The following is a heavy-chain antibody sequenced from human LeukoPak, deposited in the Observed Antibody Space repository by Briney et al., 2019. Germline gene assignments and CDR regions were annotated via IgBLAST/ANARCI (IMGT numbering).Heavy chain of an antibody. D-gene: IGHD6-13*01. CDR2: ISAYNGNT. V-gene: IGHV1-18*01. CDR1: GYTFTSYG. CDR3: ARLQGQLVQYNWFDP. Sequence: ASVTVSCTASGYTFTSYGISWVRQAPGQGLEWMGWISAYNGNTNYAQKLQGRVTMTTDTSTSTAYMELRSLRSDDTAVYYCARLQGQLVQYNWFDPWGQGTLVTVS. J-gene: IGHJ5*02.